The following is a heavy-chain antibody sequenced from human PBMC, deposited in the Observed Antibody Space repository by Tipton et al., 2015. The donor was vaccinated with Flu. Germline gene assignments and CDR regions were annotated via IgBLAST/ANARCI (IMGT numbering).Heavy chain of an antibody. D-gene: IGHD4-17*01. CDR2: INYIGTT. Sequence: TLSLTCTVSGGPITSGADYWSWIRQHPGKGLEWIGHINYIGTTNYNPSLKSRITISMDTSKNQFSLKLDSMTAADTAVYYCARTGWTVTTPRYFDLWGRGTLITVSS. CDR1: GGPITSGADY. J-gene: IGHJ2*01. CDR3: ARTGWTVTTPRYFDL. V-gene: IGHV4-31*03.